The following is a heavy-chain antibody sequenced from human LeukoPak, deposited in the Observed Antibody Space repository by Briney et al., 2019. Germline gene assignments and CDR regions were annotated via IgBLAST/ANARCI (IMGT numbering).Heavy chain of an antibody. CDR3: ATYSSSWSGGDFDY. J-gene: IGHJ4*02. CDR1: GGTFSSYA. Sequence: ASVKVSCKASGGTFSSYAISWVRQAPGQGIEWMGGIIPIFGTANYAQKFQGRVTITADESTSTAYMELSSLRSEDTAVYYCATYSSSWSGGDFDYWGQGTLVTVSS. CDR2: IIPIFGTA. D-gene: IGHD6-13*01. V-gene: IGHV1-69*13.